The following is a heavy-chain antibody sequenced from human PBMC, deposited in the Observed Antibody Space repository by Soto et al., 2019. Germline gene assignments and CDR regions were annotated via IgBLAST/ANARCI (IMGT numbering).Heavy chain of an antibody. CDR2: IRSKAYGGTT. Sequence: PGGSLRLSCTASGFTFGDYAMSWFRQAPGKGLEWVGFIRSKAYGGTTEYAASVKGRFTISRDDSKSIAYLQMNSLKTEDTAVYYCTRDKLLWSPLAAITGTLPRYYYGMDVWAQGTTVTVS. V-gene: IGHV3-49*03. CDR3: TRDKLLWSPLAAITGTLPRYYYGMDV. D-gene: IGHD1-7*01. CDR1: GFTFGDYA. J-gene: IGHJ6*02.